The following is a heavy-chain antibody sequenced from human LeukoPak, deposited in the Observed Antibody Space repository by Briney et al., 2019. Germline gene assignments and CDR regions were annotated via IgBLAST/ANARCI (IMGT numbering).Heavy chain of an antibody. D-gene: IGHD3-16*01. CDR1: GGTFSTYA. CDR3: ARDPDIATLKMYV. CDR2: IIPIHGIV. J-gene: IGHJ4*02. Sequence: ASVKVSCKASGGTFSTYAVNWVRQAPGHGLEWMGRIIPIHGIVNYAPKFQGRVTITADSSTTTAYMELGSLRSEDTAVYYCARDPDIATLKMYVWGQGTLVTVSS. V-gene: IGHV1-69*04.